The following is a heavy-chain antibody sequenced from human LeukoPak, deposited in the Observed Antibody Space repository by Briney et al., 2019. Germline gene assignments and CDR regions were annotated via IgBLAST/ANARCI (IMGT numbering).Heavy chain of an antibody. J-gene: IGHJ5*02. CDR3: ATGANGWFDP. CDR2: IDTSGST. CDR1: GGSISSGSYY. Sequence: PSQILSLTCTVSGGSISSGSYYWSWIRQPAGKGLEWIGRIDTSGSTNYNPSLKSRVTISVDTSKNQLSLRLSSVTAADTAVYYCATGANGWFDPWGQGTLVTVSS. V-gene: IGHV4-61*02.